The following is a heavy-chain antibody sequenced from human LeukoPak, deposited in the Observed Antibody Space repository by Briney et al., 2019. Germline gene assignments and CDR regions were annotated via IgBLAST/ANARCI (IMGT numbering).Heavy chain of an antibody. CDR3: ARDSFVVWFGELGYYYGMDV. V-gene: IGHV1-46*01. CDR1: GYTFTSYY. CDR2: INTSGGST. J-gene: IGHJ6*02. Sequence: ASVKVSCKASGYTFTSYYMHWVRQAPGQGVEWMGIINTSGGSTSYAQKFQGRVTMTRDTSTSTVYMELSSLRSEDTAVYYCARDSFVVWFGELGYYYGMDVWGQGTTVTVSS. D-gene: IGHD3-10*01.